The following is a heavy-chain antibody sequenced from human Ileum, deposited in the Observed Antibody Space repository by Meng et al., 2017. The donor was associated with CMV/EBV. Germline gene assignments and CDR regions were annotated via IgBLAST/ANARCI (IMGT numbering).Heavy chain of an antibody. J-gene: IGHJ6*02. V-gene: IGHV3-23*01. D-gene: IGHD3-3*01. CDR3: ARDKVDFWSGYPYYYYGMDV. Sequence: GESLKISCAASGLTFASYAMSWVRQAPGKGLEWVSAITGSGYSTDYADSVKGRFTISRDNSKNSLYLQMNSLRAEDTAVYYCARDKVDFWSGYPYYYYGMDVWGQGTTVTVSS. CDR1: GLTFASYA. CDR2: ITGSGYST.